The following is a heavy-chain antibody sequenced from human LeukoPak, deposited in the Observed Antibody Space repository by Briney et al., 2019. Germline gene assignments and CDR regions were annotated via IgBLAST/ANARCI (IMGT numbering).Heavy chain of an antibody. CDR3: ARGWFGEIPFLGF. Sequence: GASVKVSCKASGYTFTSYDINWVRQATGQGLEWMGWMNPNSANTGYAQKFQGRVTMTRDTSINTAYMELSSLTSEDTAVYYCARGWFGEIPFLGFWGQGTLVTVSS. J-gene: IGHJ4*02. D-gene: IGHD3-10*01. V-gene: IGHV1-8*01. CDR1: GYTFTSYD. CDR2: MNPNSANT.